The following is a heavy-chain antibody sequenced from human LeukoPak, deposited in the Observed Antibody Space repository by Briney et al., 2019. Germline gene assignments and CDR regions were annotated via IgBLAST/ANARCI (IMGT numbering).Heavy chain of an antibody. D-gene: IGHD2/OR15-2a*01. CDR3: ARGLSIFDY. V-gene: IGHV4-39*07. CDR2: IYYSGST. Sequence: PSETLSLTCTVSGGSISSSSYYWGWIRQSPGTGLEWIGSIYYSGSTYYNPSLKSRVTISVDTSKNQFSLKLSSVTAADTAVYYCARGLSIFDYWGQGTLVTVSS. J-gene: IGHJ4*02. CDR1: GGSISSSSYY.